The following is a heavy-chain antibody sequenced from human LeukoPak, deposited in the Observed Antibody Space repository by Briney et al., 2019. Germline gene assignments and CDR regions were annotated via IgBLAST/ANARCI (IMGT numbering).Heavy chain of an antibody. V-gene: IGHV3-48*01. CDR3: AKDRGWLQFEYYYMDV. CDR2: ISSTSSII. J-gene: IGHJ6*03. D-gene: IGHD5-24*01. CDR1: GFTFSKYS. Sequence: GGSLRLSCAASGFTFSKYSMTWVRQAPGKGLEWVSYISSTSSIIHYADSVKGRFTISRDNSKNTLYLQMNSLRAEDTAVYYCAKDRGWLQFEYYYMDVWGKGTTVTVSS.